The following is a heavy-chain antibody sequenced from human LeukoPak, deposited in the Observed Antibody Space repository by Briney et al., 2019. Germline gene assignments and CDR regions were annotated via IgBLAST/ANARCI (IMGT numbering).Heavy chain of an antibody. CDR2: ISSSGSTI. CDR1: GFTFSDYY. D-gene: IGHD4-11*01. J-gene: IGHJ6*03. V-gene: IGHV3-11*04. Sequence: GGSLRLSCAASGFTFSDYYMSWIRQAPGKGLEWVSYISSSGSTIYYADSVKGRFTISRDNAKNSLYLQMNSLRAEDTAVYYCAGTDYSSTYYYYYYMDVWGKGTTVTVSS. CDR3: AGTDYSSTYYYYYYMDV.